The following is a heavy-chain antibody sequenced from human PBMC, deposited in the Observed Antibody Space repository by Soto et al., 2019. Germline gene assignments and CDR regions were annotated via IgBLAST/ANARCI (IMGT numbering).Heavy chain of an antibody. J-gene: IGHJ5*02. Sequence: PSETLSLTCTVSGGSISSGGYYWSWIRQHPGKGLEWIGYIYYSGSTNYNPSLKSRVTISVDTSKNQFSLKVSSVTAADTAVYYCARGVVVAATNWFDPWGQGTLVTVSS. CDR1: GGSISSGGYY. CDR3: ARGVVVAATNWFDP. V-gene: IGHV4-61*08. D-gene: IGHD2-15*01. CDR2: IYYSGST.